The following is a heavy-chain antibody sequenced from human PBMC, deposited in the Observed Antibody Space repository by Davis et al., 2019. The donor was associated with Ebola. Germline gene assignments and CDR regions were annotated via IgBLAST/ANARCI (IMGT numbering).Heavy chain of an antibody. Sequence: SETLSLTCAVSGGSISSGVYSWSWIWQPPGMGLEWIGCIYYSGRTHYSPSLKSRVTISVDASKNQFSLKLSSVTAADTAVYYCARLGWKSDYWGQGALVTVSS. J-gene: IGHJ4*02. CDR3: ARLGWKSDY. V-gene: IGHV4-30-4*07. CDR2: IYYSGRT. CDR1: GGSISSGVYS. D-gene: IGHD6-19*01.